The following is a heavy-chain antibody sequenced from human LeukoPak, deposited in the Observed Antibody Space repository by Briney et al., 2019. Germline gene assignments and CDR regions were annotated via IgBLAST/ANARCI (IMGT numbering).Heavy chain of an antibody. V-gene: IGHV1-46*01. CDR2: INPSGGST. J-gene: IGHJ4*02. D-gene: IGHD3-3*01. CDR1: GYTFTSYY. Sequence: ASVKVSCKVSGYTFTSYYMHGVRQAPGQGLACMGIINPSGGSTSYAQKFQGRVTMTRDTSTSTAYMELRSLRSDDTAVYYCATAINDFWSGTFDYWGQGTLVTVSS. CDR3: ATAINDFWSGTFDY.